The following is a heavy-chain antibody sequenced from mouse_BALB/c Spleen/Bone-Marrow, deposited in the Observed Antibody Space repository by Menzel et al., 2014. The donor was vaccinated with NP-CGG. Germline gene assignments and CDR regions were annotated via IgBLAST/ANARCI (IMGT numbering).Heavy chain of an antibody. CDR3: AIRAY. CDR2: ISSGSSTI. J-gene: IGHJ3*01. Sequence: EVKLVESGGGLVLPGGSRKLSCAASGFTFSSXGXHWVRQAPEKGLEWVAYISSGSSTIYYADTVKGRFTISRDNPKNTLFLQMTSLRSEDTAMYYCAIRAYWGQGTLVTVSA. CDR1: GFTFSSXG. V-gene: IGHV5-17*02. D-gene: IGHD3-2*02.